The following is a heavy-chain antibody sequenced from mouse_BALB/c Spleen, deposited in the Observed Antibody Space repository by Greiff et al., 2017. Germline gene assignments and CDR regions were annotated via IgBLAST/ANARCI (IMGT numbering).Heavy chain of an antibody. CDR1: GFNIKDYY. Sequence: EVQLQQSGAELVRPGALVKLSCKASGFNIKDYYMHWVKQRPEQGLEWIGWIDPENGNTIYDPKFQGKASITADTSSNTAYLQLSSLTSEDTAVYYGARSSYGNYGWFAYWGQGTLVTVSA. CDR3: ARSSYGNYGWFAY. J-gene: IGHJ3*01. CDR2: IDPENGNT. D-gene: IGHD2-1*01. V-gene: IGHV14-1*02.